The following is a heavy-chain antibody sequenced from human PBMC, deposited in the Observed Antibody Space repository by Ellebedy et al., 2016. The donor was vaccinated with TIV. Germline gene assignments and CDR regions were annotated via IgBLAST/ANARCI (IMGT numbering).Heavy chain of an antibody. D-gene: IGHD4-17*01. CDR1: GFSFTNNW. Sequence: PGGSLRLSCKGSGFSFTNNWIGWVRQMPGKGLESMGIIYPGDSDTRYSPSFEGQVTISVDKSVTTAYVEWSSLKASDTAMYYCARHLGYADSEIDYWGQGTLVTVSS. V-gene: IGHV5-51*01. J-gene: IGHJ4*02. CDR3: ARHLGYADSEIDY. CDR2: IYPGDSDT.